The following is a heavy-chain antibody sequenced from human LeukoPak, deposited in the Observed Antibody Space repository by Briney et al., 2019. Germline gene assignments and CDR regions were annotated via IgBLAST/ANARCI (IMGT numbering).Heavy chain of an antibody. V-gene: IGHV3-23*01. CDR3: AINAGHWLVPFHY. D-gene: IGHD6-19*01. CDR2: ISGSGGST. J-gene: IGHJ4*02. CDR1: GFTFTSHA. Sequence: GGSLTLSCAASGFTFTSHAVTWVRQAPGKGLEWVSAISGSGGSTYYADSVRGRFTISRDNSKNTLFLQMNSLRAEDTAVYYCAINAGHWLVPFHYWGQGTLVTVSS.